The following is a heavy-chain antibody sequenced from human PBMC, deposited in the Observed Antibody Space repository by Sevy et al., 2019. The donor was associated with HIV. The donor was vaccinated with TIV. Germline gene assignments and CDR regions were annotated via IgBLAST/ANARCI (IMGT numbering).Heavy chain of an antibody. D-gene: IGHD1-26*01. CDR2: IKQDGSEK. CDR3: AMGSIVGAASDY. V-gene: IGHV3-7*01. J-gene: IGHJ4*02. Sequence: GGSLRLSYAASGFTLSNYWMTWVRQAPGKGLEWVATIKQDGSEKYFVDSVKGRFTISRDNAKNSLYLQLNSLRAEDTAVYYCAMGSIVGAASDYWGQGTLVTVSS. CDR1: GFTLSNYW.